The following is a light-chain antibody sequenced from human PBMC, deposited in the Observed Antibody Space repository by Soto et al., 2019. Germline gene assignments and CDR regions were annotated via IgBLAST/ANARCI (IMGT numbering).Light chain of an antibody. V-gene: IGLV2-8*01. CDR1: SSDVGSYNH. J-gene: IGLJ1*01. Sequence: QSVLTQPASVSGSPGQSITISCSGTSSDVGSYNHVAWYQQFPGKTPKLIIYEVTYRPPGVPDRFSGSKSGNTASLTVSGLQAADEADYFCKSYAGSNTYVFGSGTKVTVL. CDR3: KSYAGSNTYV. CDR2: EVT.